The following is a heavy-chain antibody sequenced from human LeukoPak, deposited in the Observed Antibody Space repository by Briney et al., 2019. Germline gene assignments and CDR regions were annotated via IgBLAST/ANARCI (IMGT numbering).Heavy chain of an antibody. V-gene: IGHV3-48*03. D-gene: IGHD2-2*01. Sequence: GGSLRLSCAASGFSFSSYEMNWVRQAPGKGLEWVSYISSSGGTIYYADSVKGRFTIPRDNAKNSLFLQMNSLRAEDTAVYYCARVVNQLPYSWGQGALVTVSS. J-gene: IGHJ4*02. CDR3: ARVVNQLPYS. CDR1: GFSFSSYE. CDR2: ISSSGGTI.